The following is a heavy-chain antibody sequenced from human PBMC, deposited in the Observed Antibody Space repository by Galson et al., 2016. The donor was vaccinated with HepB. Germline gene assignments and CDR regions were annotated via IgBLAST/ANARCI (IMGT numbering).Heavy chain of an antibody. CDR3: ALYYYHSSGFVEYFQQ. D-gene: IGHD3-22*01. J-gene: IGHJ1*01. Sequence: SLKLSCATSGFTFSSVWMSWVRQAPGKGLEWVANIKPDGSEKYYVDYLKGRFTISRDNAKNSLYLQMHSLRAEDTAVYYCALYYYHSSGFVEYFQQWGQGTRVTVSS. V-gene: IGHV3-7*03. CDR2: IKPDGSEK. CDR1: GFTFSSVW.